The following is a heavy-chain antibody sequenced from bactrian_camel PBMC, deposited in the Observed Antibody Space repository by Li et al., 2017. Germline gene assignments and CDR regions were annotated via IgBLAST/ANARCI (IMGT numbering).Heavy chain of an antibody. V-gene: IGHV3-3*01. J-gene: IGHJ4*01. Sequence: HVQLVESGGESVQAGGSLRLSCAASGATRRMAWFRQAPGKEREGVASIVTGSLSLGRSYADSVKDRFTIARDLAKNTVYLLMNSLKPEDTGIYYCAANFGPYCSGPYLARRANFVGQGTQVTVS. CDR2: IVTGSLSLGR. D-gene: IGHD1*01. CDR1: GATRR.